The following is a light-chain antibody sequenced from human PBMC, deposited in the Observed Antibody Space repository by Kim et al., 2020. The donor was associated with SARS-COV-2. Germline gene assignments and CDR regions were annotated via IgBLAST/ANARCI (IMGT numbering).Light chain of an antibody. Sequence: SPAERATLSCSASQSFIHNFAWYQQRPCQAPRLLIYGASTKTTGTSDTFGGSGTGTEFTLTISGLQSEDVAVYYCPHYKNWPPGYTFGEGTKLEI. CDR1: QSFIHN. CDR3: PHYKNWPPGYT. CDR2: GAS. V-gene: IGKV3-15*01. J-gene: IGKJ2*01.